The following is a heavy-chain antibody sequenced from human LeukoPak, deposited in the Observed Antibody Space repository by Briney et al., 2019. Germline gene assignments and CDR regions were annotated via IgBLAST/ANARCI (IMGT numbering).Heavy chain of an antibody. CDR1: GFTFSSYW. J-gene: IGHJ4*02. V-gene: IGHV3-20*04. D-gene: IGHD1-26*01. Sequence: GGSLRLSCAASGFTFSSYWMSWVRQAPGKGLEWVSGINWNGGSTGYADSVRGRFTISRDNAKNSLYLQMNSLRAEDTALYYCARDTGSGTYYPLDYWGQGTLVTVSS. CDR2: INWNGGST. CDR3: ARDTGSGTYYPLDY.